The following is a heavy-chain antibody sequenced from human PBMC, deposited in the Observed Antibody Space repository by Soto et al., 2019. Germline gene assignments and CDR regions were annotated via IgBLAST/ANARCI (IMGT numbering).Heavy chain of an antibody. Sequence: QVQLVQSGAEVKRPGSSVKVSCKASGDTFTFYSINWVRQAPGLGLEWMGRINPILSMSNYAQRFQGRVTMTADKSTSTAYMELSSLGSEDTAIYYCASSYGSGYRAFDYWGQGALVTVSS. D-gene: IGHD3-10*01. CDR1: GDTFTFYS. CDR3: ASSYGSGYRAFDY. V-gene: IGHV1-69*02. CDR2: INPILSMS. J-gene: IGHJ4*02.